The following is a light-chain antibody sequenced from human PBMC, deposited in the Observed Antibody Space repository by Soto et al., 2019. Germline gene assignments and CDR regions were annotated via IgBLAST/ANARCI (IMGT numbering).Light chain of an antibody. CDR2: GAS. CDR1: QTGTSSY. V-gene: IGKV3-20*01. J-gene: IGKJ3*01. Sequence: EIVLTQSPGTLSLSPGERATLTCRASQTGTSSYLAWYQQKPGQAPRLLMYGASSRATGIPDRFSGSGSGTDFTLTISRLEPEDFAVYYCHQYGSSPLTFCPGTKVDIK. CDR3: HQYGSSPLT.